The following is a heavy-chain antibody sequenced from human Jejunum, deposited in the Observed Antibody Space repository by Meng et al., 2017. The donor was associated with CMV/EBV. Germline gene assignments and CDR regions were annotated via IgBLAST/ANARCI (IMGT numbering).Heavy chain of an antibody. CDR3: AKTGDGFTFDY. D-gene: IGHD2-21*02. V-gene: IGHV3-23*01. J-gene: IGHJ4*02. CDR1: GFTFSPDA. Sequence: AASGFTFSPDAMSSVRQAPGKGLQWVSGITSRGGNTYYLASVNGRFTISRDNSKNTLYLQMNSLRAEDTAIYYCAKTGDGFTFDYWGQGTVVTVSS. CDR2: ITSRGGNT.